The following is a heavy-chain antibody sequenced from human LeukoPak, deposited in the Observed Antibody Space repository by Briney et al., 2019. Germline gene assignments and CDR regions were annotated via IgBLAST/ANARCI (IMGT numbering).Heavy chain of an antibody. CDR3: ATSAMVRGVIIGSVTDPLDY. Sequence: GASVKVSCKVSGYTLTELSMHWVRQAPGKGLEWMGTFDPEDGETIYAQKFQGRVTMTEDTSTDTAYMELSSLRSEDTAVYYCATSAMVRGVIIGSVTDPLDYWGQGTLVTASS. CDR1: GYTLTELS. CDR2: FDPEDGET. V-gene: IGHV1-24*01. D-gene: IGHD3-10*01. J-gene: IGHJ4*02.